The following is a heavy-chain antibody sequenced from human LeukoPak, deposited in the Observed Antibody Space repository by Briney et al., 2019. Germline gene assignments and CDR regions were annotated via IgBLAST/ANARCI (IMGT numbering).Heavy chain of an antibody. D-gene: IGHD6-19*01. Sequence: GGSLRLSCAASGFTFNSYWMHWVRQAPGKGLVWVSRINSDGSGTSDADFVKGRFTISRDNSKNTLYLQMNSLRAEDTAMYYCARDWAWGIAVPYYWGQGTLVTVSS. CDR3: ARDWAWGIAVPYY. CDR1: GFTFNSYW. V-gene: IGHV3-74*01. J-gene: IGHJ4*02. CDR2: INSDGSGT.